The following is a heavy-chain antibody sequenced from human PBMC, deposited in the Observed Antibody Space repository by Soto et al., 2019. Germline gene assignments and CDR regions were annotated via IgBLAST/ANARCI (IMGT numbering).Heavy chain of an antibody. CDR1: GGSISSGGYY. D-gene: IGHD4-17*01. V-gene: IGHV4-31*03. CDR2: IYYSGST. Sequence: SETLSLTCTVSGGSISSGGYYWSWIRQHPGKGLEWIGYIYYSGSTYYNPSLKSRVTISVDTSKNQFSLKLSSVTAADTAVYYCARSYGERGGVGYYYYYGMDVWGQGTTVTVSS. J-gene: IGHJ6*02. CDR3: ARSYGERGGVGYYYYYGMDV.